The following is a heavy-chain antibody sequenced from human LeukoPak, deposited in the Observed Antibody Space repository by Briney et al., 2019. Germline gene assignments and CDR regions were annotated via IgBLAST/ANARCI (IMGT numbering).Heavy chain of an antibody. V-gene: IGHV3-30*18. Sequence: PGGSLRLSCAASGFSFTSYGMNWVRQAPGKGLEWVAVISYDGSNKYYADSVKGRFTISRDNSKNTLYLQMNSLRAEDTAMYYCVKDRHYSSSIMGIWGQGTLVTVSS. CDR2: ISYDGSNK. D-gene: IGHD6-19*01. CDR3: VKDRHYSSSIMGI. J-gene: IGHJ4*02. CDR1: GFSFTSYG.